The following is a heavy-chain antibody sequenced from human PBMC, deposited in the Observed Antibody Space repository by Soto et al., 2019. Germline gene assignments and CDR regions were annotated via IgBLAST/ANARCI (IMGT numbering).Heavy chain of an antibody. D-gene: IGHD6-19*01. Sequence: QVQLVESGGGVVQPGRSLRLSCAASGFTFSSYGMHWVRQAPGKGLEWVAVIWYDGSNKYYADSVKGRFTISRDNSKNTLYLQMNSLRAEDTAVYYCAREEGVAVADHFDYWGQGTLVTVSS. V-gene: IGHV3-33*01. CDR1: GFTFSSYG. J-gene: IGHJ4*02. CDR3: AREEGVAVADHFDY. CDR2: IWYDGSNK.